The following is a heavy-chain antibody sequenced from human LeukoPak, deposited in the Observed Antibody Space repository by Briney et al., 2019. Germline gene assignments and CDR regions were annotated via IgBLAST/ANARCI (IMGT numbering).Heavy chain of an antibody. CDR3: ARDGTMVRGVMD. D-gene: IGHD3-10*01. Sequence: GGSLRLSCAASGFTVSSNYMSWVRQAPGKGLEWVSVICSGGSTYYADSVKGRFTISRDNSKNTLYLQMNSLRAEDTAVYYCARDGTMVRGVMDWGQGTLVTVSS. CDR2: ICSGGST. J-gene: IGHJ4*02. V-gene: IGHV3-66*02. CDR1: GFTVSSNY.